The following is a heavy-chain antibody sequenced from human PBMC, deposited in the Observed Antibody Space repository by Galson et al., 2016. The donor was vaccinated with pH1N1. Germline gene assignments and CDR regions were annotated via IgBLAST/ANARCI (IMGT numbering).Heavy chain of an antibody. V-gene: IGHV1-69*06. CDR3: ARARNYYGNEAFDI. D-gene: IGHD3-22*01. Sequence: SVKVSYKASGVIFNSYAINWVRQAPGQGLEWMGGIIAIFNTPNYAQDFQGRVTITADKPTTTVYLELSGRTSEDTAVYYCARARNYYGNEAFDIWGQETMVIVSS. CDR1: GVIFNSYA. J-gene: IGHJ3*02. CDR2: IIAIFNTP.